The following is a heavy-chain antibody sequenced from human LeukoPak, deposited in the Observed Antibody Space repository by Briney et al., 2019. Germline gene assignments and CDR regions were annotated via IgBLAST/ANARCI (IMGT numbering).Heavy chain of an antibody. Sequence: PGGSLRLSCAASGFALRSYWMSWVRQAPGKGPEWVADLKDDGSEKYYVDAVKGRFTISRDNSKNTLYLQMNSLRAEDTAVYYCAKERSGSYSDYWGQGTLVTVSS. CDR2: LKDDGSEK. D-gene: IGHD1-26*01. CDR3: AKERSGSYSDY. J-gene: IGHJ4*02. V-gene: IGHV3-7*05. CDR1: GFALRSYW.